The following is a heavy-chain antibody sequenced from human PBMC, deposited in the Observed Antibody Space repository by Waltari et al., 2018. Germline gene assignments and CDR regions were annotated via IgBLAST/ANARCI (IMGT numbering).Heavy chain of an antibody. CDR2: VCHREST. D-gene: IGHD5-18*01. CDR1: GYSISSDFY. CDR3: AGLRGFNYAFEP. Sequence: QVQLQESGPGLVKPSGTLSLTCSVPGYSISSDFYWGWIRQPPGKGLEWIATVCHRESTSYNPSLMSRLTLSVDTSNNQFSLNLRSVTAADTAVYYCAGLRGFNYAFEPWGRGALVTVSS. V-gene: IGHV4-38-2*02. J-gene: IGHJ5*02.